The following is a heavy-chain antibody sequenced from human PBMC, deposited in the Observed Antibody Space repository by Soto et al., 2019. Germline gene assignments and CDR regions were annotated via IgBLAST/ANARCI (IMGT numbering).Heavy chain of an antibody. V-gene: IGHV4-59*01. J-gene: IGHJ4*02. CDR3: ARERAAPGDFDY. D-gene: IGHD6-13*01. Sequence: PSETLSLTCTVSGDSISTYYWNWIRQPPGKGLEWIGCVHYTGSTDYNPSLKSRVTMSVDTSKNQFSLRLNSATAADTAVYYCARERAAPGDFDYWGQGTLVTVSS. CDR1: GDSISTYY. CDR2: VHYTGST.